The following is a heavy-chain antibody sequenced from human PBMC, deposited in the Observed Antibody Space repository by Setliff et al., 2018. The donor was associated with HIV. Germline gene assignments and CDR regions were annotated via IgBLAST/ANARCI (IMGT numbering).Heavy chain of an antibody. V-gene: IGHV1-69*06. D-gene: IGHD5-12*01. CDR3: AKEVATTYYYRYMDV. CDR2: IIPVFGTA. CDR1: GGTFSDSA. J-gene: IGHJ6*03. Sequence: SVKVSCKAFGGTFSDSAINWVRQAPGQGLEWMGRIIPVFGTANYAPKFPDRVTITADKSTSTAYLELSSLRSDDTAVYYCAKEVATTYYYRYMDVWGTG.